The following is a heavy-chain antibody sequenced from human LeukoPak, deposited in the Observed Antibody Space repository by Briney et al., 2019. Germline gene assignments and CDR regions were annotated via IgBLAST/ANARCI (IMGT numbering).Heavy chain of an antibody. CDR2: IGTSSTTI. D-gene: IGHD3-16*01. CDR3: AREVRIMGAFDI. V-gene: IGHV3-48*04. J-gene: IGHJ3*02. CDR1: GFTFSSYT. Sequence: GGSLRLSCAASGFTFSSYTMNWVRQPPGKGLEWVSNIGTSSTTIYYADFVKGRFTISRDNAKNSLYLQMNSLRAEDTAVYYCAREVRIMGAFDIWGQGTMVTVS.